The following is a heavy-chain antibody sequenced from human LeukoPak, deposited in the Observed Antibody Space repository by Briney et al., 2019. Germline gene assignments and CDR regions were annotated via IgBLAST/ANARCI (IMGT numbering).Heavy chain of an antibody. CDR3: AASYVSDAFDI. D-gene: IGHD3-16*01. J-gene: IGHJ3*02. Sequence: SETLSLTCAVYGGSFSGYYWSWIRQPPGKGLEWIGYIYYSGSTNYNPSLKSRVTISVDTSKNQFSLQLNSVTPEDTAVYYCAASYVSDAFDIRGQGTVVIVFS. CDR1: GGSFSGYY. V-gene: IGHV4-59*12. CDR2: IYYSGST.